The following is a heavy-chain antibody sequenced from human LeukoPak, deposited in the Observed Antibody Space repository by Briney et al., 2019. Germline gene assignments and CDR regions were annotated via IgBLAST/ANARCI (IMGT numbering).Heavy chain of an antibody. J-gene: IGHJ4*02. V-gene: IGHV1-46*01. CDR3: ARGTQIDSSVYYAGHFDY. Sequence: ASVTVSCKASGYTFTAYHMHWVRQAPGQGGEWMGVINPNDGSKNYAQRFHGRITMTRYRSTITVYMELSSLRSEDTAVYYYARGTQIDSSVYYAGHFDYWGQGTLVTVSS. CDR2: INPNDGSK. CDR1: GYTFTAYH. D-gene: IGHD3-22*01.